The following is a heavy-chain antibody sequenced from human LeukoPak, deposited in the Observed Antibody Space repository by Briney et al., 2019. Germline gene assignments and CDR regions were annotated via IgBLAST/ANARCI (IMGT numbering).Heavy chain of an antibody. CDR1: GYTFTNYA. CDR3: ARVVVGESVVPIAGYFDY. CDR2: ISAYNTNT. J-gene: IGHJ4*02. Sequence: GASVKVSCKASGYTFTNYAISWERQAPGQGLEWMGWISAYNTNTNYAQNLQGRVTMTTDTSTSTAYMELRSLRSDDTAVYYCARVVVGESVVPIAGYFDYWGQGTLVIVSS. V-gene: IGHV1-18*01. D-gene: IGHD2-2*01.